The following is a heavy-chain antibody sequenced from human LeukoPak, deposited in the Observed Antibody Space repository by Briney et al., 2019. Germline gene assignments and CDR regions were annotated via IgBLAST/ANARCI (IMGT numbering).Heavy chain of an antibody. D-gene: IGHD3-22*01. Sequence: EASVKVSCKASGYTFTSYYLHWVRQARGQGLEWMGIINPSGASGGSTNYAQKFQGRITMTRDTSTSTVYMELSSLRSEDTAVYYCARIYDSSGYYGYWGQGTLVTVSS. CDR2: INPSGASGGST. J-gene: IGHJ4*02. CDR3: ARIYDSSGYYGY. CDR1: GYTFTSYY. V-gene: IGHV1-46*01.